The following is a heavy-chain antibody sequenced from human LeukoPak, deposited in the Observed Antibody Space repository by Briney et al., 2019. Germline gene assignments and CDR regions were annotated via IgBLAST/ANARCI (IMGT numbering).Heavy chain of an antibody. V-gene: IGHV1-8*03. J-gene: IGHJ6*03. CDR1: GYTFTSYD. CDR3: ARSKSITRRSMVRGGYYYYYMDV. D-gene: IGHD3-10*01. CDR2: MNPNSGNT. Sequence: GASVKVSCKASGYTFTSYDINWVRQATGQGLEWMGWMNPNSGNTGYAQKFQGRVTITRNTSISTAYMELSSLRSEDTAVYYCARSKSITRRSMVRGGYYYYYMDVWGKGTTVTVSS.